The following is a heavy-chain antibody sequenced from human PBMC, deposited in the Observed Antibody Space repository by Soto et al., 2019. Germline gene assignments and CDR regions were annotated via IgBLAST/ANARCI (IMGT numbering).Heavy chain of an antibody. CDR3: ASSYCGGDCYSDY. CDR1: GFTVSSNY. D-gene: IGHD2-21*01. Sequence: GGSLRLSCAASGFTVSSNYMSWVRQAPGKGLEWVSVIYSGGSTYYADSVKGRFTISRDNSKNTLYLQMNSLRAEDTAVYYCASSYCGGDCYSDYWGQGTLVTVSS. V-gene: IGHV3-66*01. J-gene: IGHJ4*02. CDR2: IYSGGST.